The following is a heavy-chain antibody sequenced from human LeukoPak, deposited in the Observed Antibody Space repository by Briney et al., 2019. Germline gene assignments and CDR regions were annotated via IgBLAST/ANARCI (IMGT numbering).Heavy chain of an antibody. CDR1: GFTFSSYA. J-gene: IGHJ4*02. CDR2: ISGSGGST. CDR3: ALPYYYDSSGQGDFDY. V-gene: IGHV3-23*01. D-gene: IGHD3-22*01. Sequence: GGSLRLSCAASGFTFSSYAMSWVRQAPGNGLEWVSAISGSGGSTYYADSVKGRFTISRDNSKNTLYLQMNSLRAEDTAVYYCALPYYYDSSGQGDFDYWGQGTLVTVSS.